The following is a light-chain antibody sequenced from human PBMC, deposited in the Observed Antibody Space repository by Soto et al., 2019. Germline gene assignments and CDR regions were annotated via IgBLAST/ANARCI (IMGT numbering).Light chain of an antibody. J-gene: IGKJ4*01. V-gene: IGKV1D-12*01. CDR2: AAS. CDR1: QYISSW. Sequence: DIQMTQSPSSLSASVGDRVIITCRASQYISSWLAWYQQKPGEAPKLLIYAASRLQRGVTSRFSGSGSGTEFTLTISSQQPEDFAPYYCQQADSFPLTFGGGTKVEIK. CDR3: QQADSFPLT.